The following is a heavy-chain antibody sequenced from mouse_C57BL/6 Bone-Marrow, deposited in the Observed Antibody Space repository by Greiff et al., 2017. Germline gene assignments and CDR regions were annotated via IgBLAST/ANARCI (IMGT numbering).Heavy chain of an antibody. CDR3: ASLLWGQDYALAN. J-gene: IGHJ4*01. CDR1: GFNFNDYY. CDR2: IDPEDGET. Sequence: VQLLQSGAELVKPGASVTLSCTASGFNFNDYYMHWVKQRTEQGLEWIGMIDPEDGETKYAPKFQGKATIAADTSSNTAYLQLSILTSEDTAVYYWASLLWGQDYALANWGQGTSVTVSS. V-gene: IGHV14-2*01. D-gene: IGHD2-13*01.